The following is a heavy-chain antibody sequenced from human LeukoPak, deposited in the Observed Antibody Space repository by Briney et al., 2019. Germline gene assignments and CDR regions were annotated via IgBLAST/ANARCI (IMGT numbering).Heavy chain of an antibody. V-gene: IGHV4-4*02. CDR1: GGSISSSNW. J-gene: IGHJ5*02. Sequence: SETLSLTCAVSGGSISSSNWWSWVRPPPGKGLEWIGEIYHSGSTNYNPSLKSRATISVDKSKNQFSLKLSSVTAADTAVYYCARDPFDCSGGSCHHRFDPWGQGTLVTVSS. CDR2: IYHSGST. CDR3: ARDPFDCSGGSCHHRFDP. D-gene: IGHD2-15*01.